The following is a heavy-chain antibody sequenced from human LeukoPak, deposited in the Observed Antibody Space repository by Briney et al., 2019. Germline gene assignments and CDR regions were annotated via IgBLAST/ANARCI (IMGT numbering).Heavy chain of an antibody. Sequence: PSETLSLTCTVSGDSISTGPTNIGYYWGWIRQPPGKGLEWLGRIYHTGSTYYNPSLKSRLTISLDTSNNQFSLKLSSVTAADTAVYYCARDSFTGFLESSSAFDFWSQGTLVTVSS. CDR1: GDSISTGPTNIGYY. D-gene: IGHD3-3*01. CDR2: IYHTGST. J-gene: IGHJ4*02. V-gene: IGHV4-38-2*02. CDR3: ARDSFTGFLESSSAFDF.